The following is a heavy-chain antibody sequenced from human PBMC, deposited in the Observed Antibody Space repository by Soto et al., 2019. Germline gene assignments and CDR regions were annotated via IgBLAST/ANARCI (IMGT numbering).Heavy chain of an antibody. CDR3: ATEPIYYNDGSGYYPLGH. J-gene: IGHJ4*02. V-gene: IGHV1-18*04. CDR1: GYSFATYG. D-gene: IGHD3-22*01. CDR2: ISAHNGDT. Sequence: QVQRVQSGAEVKKPGASVKVSCKASGYSFATYGFSWVRQAPGQGLECVGWISAHNGDTHYSQKFQGRVTLTTDTSTNTGYMELRSLTSDDTAVYFCATEPIYYNDGSGYYPLGHWGQGTLVTVSS.